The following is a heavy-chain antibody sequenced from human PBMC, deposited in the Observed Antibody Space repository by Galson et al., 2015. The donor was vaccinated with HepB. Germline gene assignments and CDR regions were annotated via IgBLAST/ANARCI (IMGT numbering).Heavy chain of an antibody. CDR3: AKIAAAGNDY. D-gene: IGHD6-13*01. CDR2: ISYDGSNK. Sequence: SLRLSCAASGFTFSSYGMHWVRQAPGKGLEWVAVISYDGSNKYYADSVKGRFTISRDNSKNTLYLQMSSLRAEDTAVYYCAKIAAAGNDYWGQGTLVTVSS. J-gene: IGHJ4*02. CDR1: GFTFSSYG. V-gene: IGHV3-30*18.